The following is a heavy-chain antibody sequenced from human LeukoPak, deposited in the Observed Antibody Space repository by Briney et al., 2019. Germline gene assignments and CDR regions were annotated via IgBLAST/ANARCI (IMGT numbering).Heavy chain of an antibody. V-gene: IGHV3-23*01. CDR3: AKEGDPYYYYYYDMDV. CDR2: ISGSGGST. CDR1: GFTFSSYA. J-gene: IGHJ6*02. D-gene: IGHD3-16*01. Sequence: GGSLRLSCAASGFTFSSYAMSWVRQAPGKGLEWVSAISGSGGSTYYADSVKGRFTISRDNSKNTLYLQMNSLRAEDTAVYYCAKEGDPYYYYYYDMDVWGQGTTVTVSS.